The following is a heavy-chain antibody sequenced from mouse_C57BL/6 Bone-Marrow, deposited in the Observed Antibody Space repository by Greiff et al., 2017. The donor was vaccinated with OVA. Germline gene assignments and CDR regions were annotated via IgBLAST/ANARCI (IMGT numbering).Heavy chain of an antibody. J-gene: IGHJ4*01. V-gene: IGHV1-50*01. CDR3: ARDGNSPYAMDY. CDR2: IDPSDSYT. Sequence: QVQLQQPGAELVKPGASVKLSCKASGYTFTSYWMQWVKQRPGQGLEWIGEIDPSDSYTNYNQKFKGKATLTVDTSSSTAYMQLSSRTSEDSAVYYYARDGNSPYAMDYWGQGTSVTVSS. CDR1: GYTFTSYW. D-gene: IGHD1-1*01.